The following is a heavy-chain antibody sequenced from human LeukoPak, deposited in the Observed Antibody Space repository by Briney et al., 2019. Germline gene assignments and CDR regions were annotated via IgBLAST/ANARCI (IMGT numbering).Heavy chain of an antibody. V-gene: IGHV5-51*01. CDR2: IYPGDSDT. D-gene: IGHD5-24*01. CDR3: ARHREMATLYDAFDI. CDR1: GYRFTSYW. J-gene: IGHJ3*02. Sequence: AGESLKISCKGSGYRFTSYWIGWVRQMPGKGREWMGIIYPGDSDTRYSPSFQGQVTISADKSISTAYLQWSSLKASDTAIYYCARHREMATLYDAFDIWGQGTMVTVSS.